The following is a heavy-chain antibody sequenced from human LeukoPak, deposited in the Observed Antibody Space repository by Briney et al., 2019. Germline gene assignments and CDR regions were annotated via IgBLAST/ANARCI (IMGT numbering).Heavy chain of an antibody. J-gene: IGHJ3*02. CDR2: IKQDGSEK. CDR1: GFTFSNYW. V-gene: IGHV3-7*02. CDR3: ARTAGYSSIVFDI. Sequence: GGSLILSCAASGFTFSNYWMSWVRQAPGKGLEWVANIKQDGSEKYYVDSVKGRFTISRDNAKNSLYLQMNSLRAEDTAVYNCARTAGYSSIVFDIWGQGTMVTVSS. D-gene: IGHD2-2*01.